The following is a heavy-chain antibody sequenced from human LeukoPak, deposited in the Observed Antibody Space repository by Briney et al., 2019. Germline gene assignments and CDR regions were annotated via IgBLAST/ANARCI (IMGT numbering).Heavy chain of an antibody. Sequence: GESLKISCKGSGYTFSTNWIGWVRQMPGKGLEWMGIIYPSDSETTYRPSFQGQVTIPVDKSISTAYLQWRSLKASDTAMYYCARIYGRNFDHWGQGTLVTVSS. CDR2: IYPSDSET. D-gene: IGHD1-26*01. V-gene: IGHV5-51*01. J-gene: IGHJ4*02. CDR3: ARIYGRNFDH. CDR1: GYTFSTNW.